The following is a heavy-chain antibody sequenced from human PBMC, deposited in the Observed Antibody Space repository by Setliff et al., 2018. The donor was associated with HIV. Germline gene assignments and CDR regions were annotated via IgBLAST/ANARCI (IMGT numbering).Heavy chain of an antibody. CDR3: ARRVSYASSGYPLGY. V-gene: IGHV1-18*01. CDR1: GYTCTS. J-gene: IGHJ4*02. CDR2: ISAYNDNT. D-gene: IGHD3-22*01. Sequence: GASVKVSCKASGYTCTSVIWVRQAPGQGLEWMEWISAYNDNTKFEEKVQVRVTMTTHKSTSTAYMELRSLRSDDTAVYYCARRVSYASSGYPLGYWGQGTQVTVSS.